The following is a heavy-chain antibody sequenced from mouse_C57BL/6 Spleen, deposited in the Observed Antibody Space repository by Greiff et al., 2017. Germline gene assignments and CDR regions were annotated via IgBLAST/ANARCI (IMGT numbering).Heavy chain of an antibody. CDR2: INPNNGGT. D-gene: IGHD2-12*01. V-gene: IGHV1-22*01. CDR1: GYTFTDYN. CDR3: ARSPVYSSFAY. J-gene: IGHJ3*01. Sequence: VQLQQPGAELVKPGASVKVSCKASGYTFTDYNMHWVKQSHGKSLEWIGSINPNNGGTSYNQKFKGKATLTVNKSSSTAYMELRSLTSDDSAVYYCARSPVYSSFAYWGQGTLGTVSA.